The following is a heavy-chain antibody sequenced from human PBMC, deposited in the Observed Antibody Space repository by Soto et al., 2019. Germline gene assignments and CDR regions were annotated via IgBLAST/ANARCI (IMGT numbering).Heavy chain of an antibody. Sequence: SETLSLTCTVSGGSITSDYSCWSLIRQPPGEGLEWIGHIFYSGTTYTNPSLRSRVAISVDTSKNQFSLKLSSVTAADTAVYYCASGVRYFDWPFDYWGQGTLVTVSS. CDR3: ASGVRYFDWPFDY. J-gene: IGHJ4*02. V-gene: IGHV4-30-4*01. CDR2: IFYSGTT. D-gene: IGHD3-9*01. CDR1: GGSITSDYSC.